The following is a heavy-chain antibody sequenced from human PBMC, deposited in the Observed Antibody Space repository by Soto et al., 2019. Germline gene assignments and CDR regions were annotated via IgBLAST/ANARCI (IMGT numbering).Heavy chain of an antibody. CDR2: ISDDGSTA. Sequence: PGGSLRLSCSVSGFSFGAYWMHWVRQVPGKGLTWVSRISDDGSTATYADSVKGRFVISRDNAKNSLYLEMNTLRADDSGLYYCARWPRVSQTDTGAHWGRGTLVTVSS. CDR1: GFSFGAYW. CDR3: ARWPRVSQTDTGAH. J-gene: IGHJ4*02. V-gene: IGHV3-74*01. D-gene: IGHD3-10*01.